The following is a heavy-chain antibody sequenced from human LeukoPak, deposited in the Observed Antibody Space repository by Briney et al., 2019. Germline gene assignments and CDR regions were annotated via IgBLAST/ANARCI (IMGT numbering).Heavy chain of an antibody. Sequence: PGGSLRLSCVGSGFIFRSYAVTWVRQAPGKGLEWVANIKQDGSEKSYVDSVKGRFTISRDNAKNSLYLQMNSLRAEDTAVYYCARDSGSTVNWFDPWGQGTLVTVSS. CDR2: IKQDGSEK. CDR3: ARDSGSTVNWFDP. D-gene: IGHD6-25*01. CDR1: GFIFRSYA. J-gene: IGHJ5*02. V-gene: IGHV3-7*01.